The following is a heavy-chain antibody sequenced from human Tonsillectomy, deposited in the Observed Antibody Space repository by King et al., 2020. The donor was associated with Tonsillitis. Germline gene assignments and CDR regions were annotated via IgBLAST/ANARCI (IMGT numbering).Heavy chain of an antibody. CDR1: GFDFSSHG. V-gene: IGHV3-30*02. CDR3: VKEGKSWTVIGTMDGTTWPEGRDY. J-gene: IGHJ4*02. Sequence: VQLVESGGGMVQPGGSLRLSCAASGFDFSSHGMHWVRQAPGKGPEWVAFIAFDSRKEYYADSLKGRLTISRDNSKNTLYLQMDSLRPEDTAIYYCVKEGKSWTVIGTMDGTTWPEGRDYWGKGILVTVSS. CDR2: IAFDSRKE. D-gene: IGHD6-19*01.